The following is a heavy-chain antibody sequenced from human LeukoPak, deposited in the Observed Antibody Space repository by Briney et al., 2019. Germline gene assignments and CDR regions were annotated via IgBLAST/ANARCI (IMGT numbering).Heavy chain of an antibody. CDR2: IESDGSTT. CDR3: ARYSSNWHAVDY. CDR1: GFTFSSYW. D-gene: IGHD6-13*01. V-gene: IGHV3-74*01. Sequence: GGSLRLSCAASGFTFSSYWMHWVRQAPGKGLVWVSRIESDGSTTSYADSVKGRFTISRDNAKNTLYLQMNRLRVDDTAVYYCARYSSNWHAVDYWGQGTLVTVSS. J-gene: IGHJ4*02.